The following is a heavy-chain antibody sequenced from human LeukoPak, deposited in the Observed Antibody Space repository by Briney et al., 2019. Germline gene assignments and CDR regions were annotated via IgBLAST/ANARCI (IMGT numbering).Heavy chain of an antibody. V-gene: IGHV4-59*11. CDR2: IYDSGST. D-gene: IGHD3-9*01. CDR3: ARDTYDILTGYYTGQDP. Sequence: PSETLSLTCTVSGVSISSLYWSWIRQPPGRGLGWIGYIYDSGSTNYNPSLKSRVTISVDTSKNQLSLKLSSVTAADTAVYYCARDTYDILTGYYTGQDPWGQGTLVTVSS. J-gene: IGHJ5*02. CDR1: GVSISSLY.